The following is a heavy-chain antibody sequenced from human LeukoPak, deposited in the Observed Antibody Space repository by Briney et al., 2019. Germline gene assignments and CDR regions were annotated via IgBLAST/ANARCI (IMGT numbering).Heavy chain of an antibody. J-gene: IGHJ3*02. CDR1: GFTFSSYS. CDR2: ISSSSSTI. V-gene: IGHV3-48*01. D-gene: IGHD4-17*01. Sequence: PGGSLRLSCAASGFTFSSYSMNWVRQAPGKGLEWVSYISSSSSTIYYADSVKGRFTISRDNAKNSLYLQMNSLRAEDTAVYYCAGTTVYDAFDIWGQGTMVTVSS. CDR3: AGTTVYDAFDI.